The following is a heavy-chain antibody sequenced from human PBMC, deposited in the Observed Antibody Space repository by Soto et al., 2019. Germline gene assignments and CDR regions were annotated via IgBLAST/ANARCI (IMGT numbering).Heavy chain of an antibody. CDR3: ARNGTYSTSLSQFSGMDV. V-gene: IGHV1-69*01. D-gene: IGHD2-2*01. Sequence: QVQLVQSGAEVKEPGSSVRVSCKASGGTFDNFIMNWVRQTPGQGLEWMGGIVPMLGTPTYAEKSKVRVTISATGSPGAIHMARPSLRPEGPAMYYCARNGTYSTSLSQFSGMDVWGQGTTVTVSS. CDR1: GGTFDNFI. CDR2: IVPMLGTP. J-gene: IGHJ6*02.